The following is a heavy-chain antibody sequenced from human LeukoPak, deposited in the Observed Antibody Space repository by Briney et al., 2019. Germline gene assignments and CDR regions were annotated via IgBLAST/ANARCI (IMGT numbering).Heavy chain of an antibody. J-gene: IGHJ5*02. CDR2: INHSGST. CDR3: AKSWRPRRWPDSFDP. D-gene: IGHD5-24*01. CDR1: GGSFSGYY. Sequence: SETLSLTCAVYGGSFSGYYWSWIRQPPGKGLEWIGEINHSGSTNYNPSLKSRVTISVDTSKNQFSLKLSSVTAADTAVYYCAKSWRPRRWPDSFDPWGQGILVTVSS. V-gene: IGHV4-34*01.